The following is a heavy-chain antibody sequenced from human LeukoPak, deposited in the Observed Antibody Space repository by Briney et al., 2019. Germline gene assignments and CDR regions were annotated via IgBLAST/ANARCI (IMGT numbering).Heavy chain of an antibody. CDR3: ARDRTAGYSNLPDAFDI. CDR2: MNPNSGNT. CDR1: GYTFTSYD. Sequence: ASVKVSCKASGYTFTSYDINWVRQATGQGLEWMGWMNPNSGNTGYAQKFQGRVTITRNTSISTAYMELSSLRSEDTAVYYCARDRTAGYSNLPDAFDIWGQGTMVTVSS. D-gene: IGHD6-13*01. J-gene: IGHJ3*02. V-gene: IGHV1-8*03.